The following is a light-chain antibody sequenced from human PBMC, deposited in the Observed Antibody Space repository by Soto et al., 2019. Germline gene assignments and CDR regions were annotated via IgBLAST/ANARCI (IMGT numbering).Light chain of an antibody. CDR3: QQCGSSSWT. CDR2: GAS. CDR1: QSVSSSF. V-gene: IGKV3-20*01. Sequence: EIALTQSPGTLSLSPGERATLSYRASQSVSSSFLAWNQQKPGQAPRLLIYGASSRATGFPDRFSGSGSGTDFTLTISRLEPEDFAVYYCQQCGSSSWTFGQGTKVEIK. J-gene: IGKJ1*01.